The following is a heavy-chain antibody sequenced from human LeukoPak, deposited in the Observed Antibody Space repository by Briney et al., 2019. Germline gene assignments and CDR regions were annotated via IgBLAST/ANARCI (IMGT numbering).Heavy chain of an antibody. D-gene: IGHD1-26*01. V-gene: IGHV1-69*05. CDR2: IIPIFGTA. CDR1: GGTFSSYA. Sequence: SVKVSCKASGGTFSSYAISWVRQAPGQGLEWMGGIIPIFGTADYAQKFQGRVTITTDESTSTAYMELSSLRSEDTAVYYCASRLVGATLGYYYYMDVWGKGTTVTVSS. J-gene: IGHJ6*03. CDR3: ASRLVGATLGYYYYMDV.